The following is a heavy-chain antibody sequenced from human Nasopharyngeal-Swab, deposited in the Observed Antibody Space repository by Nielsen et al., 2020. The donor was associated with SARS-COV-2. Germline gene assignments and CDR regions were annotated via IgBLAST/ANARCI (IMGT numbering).Heavy chain of an antibody. CDR3: ARDLSGYDAFYYYYYYMDV. CDR1: GYTFTSYA. CDR2: INTNTGNP. D-gene: IGHD5-12*01. Sequence: SVYLSCKASGYTFTSYAMNWVRQAPGQGLEWMGCINTNTGNPTYAQGFTGRFVFSLDTSVSTAYLQISSLKAEDTAVYYCARDLSGYDAFYYYYYYMDVWGKGTTVTVSS. V-gene: IGHV7-4-1*02. J-gene: IGHJ6*03.